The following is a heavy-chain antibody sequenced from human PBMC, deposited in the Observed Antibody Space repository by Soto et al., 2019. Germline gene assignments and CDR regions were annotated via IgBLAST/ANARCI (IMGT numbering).Heavy chain of an antibody. Sequence: QVQLVQSGAEVKKPGSSVKVSCTASGGTFNSYTLNWVRQAPGQRLEWVGRVNPIVGMSSSASKFQGSVTMTADKSTSQAYRDLTGLKSEAPAVYYCATSYGSGSTHFASWGQGTLVTVSS. J-gene: IGHJ4*02. CDR1: GGTFNSYT. V-gene: IGHV1-69*02. D-gene: IGHD3-10*01. CDR2: VNPIVGMS. CDR3: ATSYGSGSTHFAS.